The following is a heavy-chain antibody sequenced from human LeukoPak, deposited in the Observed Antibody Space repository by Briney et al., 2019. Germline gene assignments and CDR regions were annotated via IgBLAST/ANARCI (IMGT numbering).Heavy chain of an antibody. Sequence: ASVKLSCKASGYTFTSYDINWVRQATGQGLEWMGWMNPNSGNTGYAQKFQGRVTITRKTSISTAYMELSSLRSEDTAVYYCARAPIVATITSPSLFDYWGQGTLVTVSS. CDR2: MNPNSGNT. CDR1: GYTFTSYD. CDR3: ARAPIVATITSPSLFDY. J-gene: IGHJ4*02. D-gene: IGHD5-12*01. V-gene: IGHV1-8*03.